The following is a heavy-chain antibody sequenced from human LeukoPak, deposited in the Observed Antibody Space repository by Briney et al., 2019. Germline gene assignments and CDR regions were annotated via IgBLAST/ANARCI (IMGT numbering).Heavy chain of an antibody. J-gene: IGHJ4*02. CDR2: ISWNSGSI. V-gene: IGHV3-9*01. Sequence: SGGSLRLSCAASGFTFDGYDMRWVRHAPGKGLEWVSGISWNSGSIGYADSVKGRFTISRDNAKNSLYLQMNSLRAEDTALYYCAKDSYYGSGSYSPRGFFDYWGQGTLVTVSS. CDR1: GFTFDGYD. CDR3: AKDSYYGSGSYSPRGFFDY. D-gene: IGHD3-10*01.